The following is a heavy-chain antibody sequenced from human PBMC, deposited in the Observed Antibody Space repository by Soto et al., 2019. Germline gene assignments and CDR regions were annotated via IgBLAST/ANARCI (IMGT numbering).Heavy chain of an antibody. CDR2: IKSKTDDGTT. D-gene: IGHD5-12*01. CDR1: GFTFSNAW. V-gene: IGHV3-15*01. Sequence: EVQLVQSGGGLVKPGGSLRLSCAASGFTFSNAWMSWVRQAPGKGLEWVGRIKSKTDDGTTDYAAPVKGRFTISRDDSKNTLYLQMNSLKTEDTAVYYCTTDCPPTNPGRYYYYYYMDVWGKGTTVTVSS. J-gene: IGHJ6*03. CDR3: TTDCPPTNPGRYYYYYYMDV.